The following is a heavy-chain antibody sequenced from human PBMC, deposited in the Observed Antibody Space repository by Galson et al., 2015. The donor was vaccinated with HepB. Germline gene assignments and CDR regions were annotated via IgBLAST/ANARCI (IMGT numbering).Heavy chain of an antibody. Sequence: SLRLSCAASGFTFRTYSMNWVRQAPGKGLEWVSSISSSSSHIHYEDSVRGRFTISRDNAKNSLYLQMNSLRAEDTAVYYCARDRTVRYMEWSPQYYYYHGMDVWGQGTAVTVS. CDR1: GFTFRTYS. V-gene: IGHV3-21*01. J-gene: IGHJ6*02. CDR2: ISSSSSHI. CDR3: ARDRTVRYMEWSPQYYYYHGMDV. D-gene: IGHD3-3*01.